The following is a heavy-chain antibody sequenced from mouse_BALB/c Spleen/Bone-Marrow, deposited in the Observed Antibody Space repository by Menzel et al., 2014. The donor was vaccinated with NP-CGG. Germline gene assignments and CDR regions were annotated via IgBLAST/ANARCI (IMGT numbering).Heavy chain of an antibody. V-gene: IGHV1-69*02. Sequence: QVQLQQSGAERVKPGASVKLSCKASGYTFTSYWINWVKQRPGQGLEWIGNIYPSDSYTNYNQKFKDKATLTVDKSSSTAYMQLSSPTSEDSAVYYCTRTYDYDEGGFDYWGQGTTLTVSS. CDR1: GYTFTSYW. D-gene: IGHD2-4*01. CDR3: TRTYDYDEGGFDY. CDR2: IYPSDSYT. J-gene: IGHJ2*01.